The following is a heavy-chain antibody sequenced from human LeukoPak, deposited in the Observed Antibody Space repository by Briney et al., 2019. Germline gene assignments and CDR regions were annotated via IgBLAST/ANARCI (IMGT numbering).Heavy chain of an antibody. J-gene: IGHJ3*02. V-gene: IGHV1-8*03. CDR3: ARARVAQDRAFDI. CDR1: GYTFTSYD. Sequence: ASVKVSCKASGYTFTSYDINWVRQATGQGLEWMGWMNPNSGNTGYAQKFQGRVTITRNTSISTAYMELSSLRSEDTAVYYCARARVAQDRAFDIWGQGTMVTVSS. D-gene: IGHD1-14*01. CDR2: MNPNSGNT.